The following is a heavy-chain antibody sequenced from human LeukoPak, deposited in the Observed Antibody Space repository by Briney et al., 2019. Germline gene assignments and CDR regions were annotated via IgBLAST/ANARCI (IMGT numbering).Heavy chain of an antibody. CDR1: GFTFSSFE. J-gene: IGHJ3*02. V-gene: IGHV3-48*03. CDR3: ARVGSIIWKACDI. Sequence: QPGGSLRLSCVASGFTFSSFEMNWVRQDPGQGMEWVVDISSIGGTINYAGSVKGRFTISRDNANNSLYLQMNSLRAEDTAVYYCARVGSIIWKACDIWGQGTMVTVSS. D-gene: IGHD3-3*01. CDR2: ISSIGGTI.